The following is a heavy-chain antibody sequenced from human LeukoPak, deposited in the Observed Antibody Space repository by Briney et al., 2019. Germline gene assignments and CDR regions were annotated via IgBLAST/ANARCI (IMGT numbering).Heavy chain of an antibody. V-gene: IGHV4-34*01. D-gene: IGHD6-13*01. J-gene: IGHJ4*02. Sequence: SETLSLTCAVSGGSISGYYWSWIRQPPGKGLEWIGEINHSGSTNYNPSLKSRVTISVDTSKNQFSLKLSSVTAADTAVYYCAAAAATIDYWGQGTLVTVPS. CDR1: GGSISGYY. CDR3: AAAAATIDY. CDR2: INHSGST.